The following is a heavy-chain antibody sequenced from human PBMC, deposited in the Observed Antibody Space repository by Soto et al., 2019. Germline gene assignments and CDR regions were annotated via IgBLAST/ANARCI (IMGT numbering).Heavy chain of an antibody. CDR1: GFTFDDYT. J-gene: IGHJ6*02. CDR3: AKDLSGSTTYYYYGMDV. D-gene: IGHD1-26*01. CDR2: ISWDGGST. V-gene: IGHV3-43*01. Sequence: PGGSLRLSCAASGFTFDDYTMHWVRQAPGKGLEWVSLISWDGGSTYYADSVKGRFTISRDNSKNSLYLQMNSLRTEDTALYYCAKDLSGSTTYYYYGMDVWGQGTTVTVSS.